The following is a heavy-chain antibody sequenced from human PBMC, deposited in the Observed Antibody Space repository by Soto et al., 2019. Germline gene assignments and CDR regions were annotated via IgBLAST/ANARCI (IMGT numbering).Heavy chain of an antibody. CDR2: IWYDGSNK. V-gene: IGHV3-33*01. CDR3: ARDGVRAAAGTSGWFDP. Sequence: GGSLRLSCAASGFTFSSYGMHWVRQAPGKGLEWVAVIWYDGSNKYYADSVKGRFTISRDNSKNTLYLQMNSLRAEDTAVYYCARDGVRAAAGTSGWFDPWGQGTLVTVSS. D-gene: IGHD6-13*01. J-gene: IGHJ5*02. CDR1: GFTFSSYG.